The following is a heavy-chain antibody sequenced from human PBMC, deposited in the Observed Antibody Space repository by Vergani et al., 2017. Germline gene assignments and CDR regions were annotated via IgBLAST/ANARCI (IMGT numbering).Heavy chain of an antibody. D-gene: IGHD3-22*01. CDR2: IYHSGST. CDR3: ARIGPYFHDSRIDY. V-gene: IGHV4-30-4*08. CDR1: GVSFRSADYY. Sequence: QVHLQESGPGLVKSSQTLSLTCTVSGVSFRSADYYWSWIRQAPGKGLEWIGYIYHSGSTSYNPSLKSRVSMSVETSKSQFSLNLRSVTAADTAIYYCARIGPYFHDSRIDYWGQGRLVTVSS. J-gene: IGHJ4*02.